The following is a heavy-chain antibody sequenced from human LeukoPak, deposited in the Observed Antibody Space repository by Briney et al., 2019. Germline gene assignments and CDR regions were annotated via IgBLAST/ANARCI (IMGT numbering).Heavy chain of an antibody. Sequence: GGSLRLSCAASGFSFSDYAMHWVRQAPGQGLEWVSVISSNGNNKYQADSVKGRFTISRDNAKNSLYLQMNSLRAEDTAVYYCAKDPRDGYNWGGFGYGMDVWGQGTTVTVSS. CDR2: ISSNGNNK. J-gene: IGHJ6*02. V-gene: IGHV3-30-3*01. CDR3: AKDPRDGYNWGGFGYGMDV. D-gene: IGHD5-24*01. CDR1: GFSFSDYA.